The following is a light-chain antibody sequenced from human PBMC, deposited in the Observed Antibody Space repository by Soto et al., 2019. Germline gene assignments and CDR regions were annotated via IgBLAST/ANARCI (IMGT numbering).Light chain of an antibody. V-gene: IGLV2-14*01. J-gene: IGLJ1*01. CDR1: SSDVGAYNS. Sequence: QSVLTQPASVSGSPGQSITISCTGTSSDVGAYNSVAWYQHNPGKAPKLMIYDVSNRPSGVSSRFSGSKSANTASLSISGRQADDEADYYCSSYTSSSTLVFGTGTKLTVL. CDR3: SSYTSSSTLV. CDR2: DVS.